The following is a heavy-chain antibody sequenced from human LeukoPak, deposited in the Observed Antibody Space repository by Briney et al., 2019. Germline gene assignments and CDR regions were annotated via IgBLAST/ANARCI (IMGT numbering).Heavy chain of an antibody. CDR1: GFKFSNHW. Sequence: PGGSLRLSCAASGFKFSNHWMHLVRQSPGKGLVWVARINKDGSDTSHADSVEGRFTISRDNAENTLYLQMNSLRVEDTAMYFCARNNWGIDDWGQGTLVTVSS. V-gene: IGHV3-74*01. D-gene: IGHD7-27*01. CDR2: INKDGSDT. CDR3: ARNNWGIDD. J-gene: IGHJ4*02.